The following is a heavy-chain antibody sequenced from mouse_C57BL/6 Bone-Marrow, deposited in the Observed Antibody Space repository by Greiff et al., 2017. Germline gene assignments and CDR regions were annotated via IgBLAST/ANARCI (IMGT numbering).Heavy chain of an antibody. CDR2: IDPEYGDS. CDR1: GFNIQDDY. V-gene: IGHV14-4*01. J-gene: IGHJ3*01. Sequence: EVQLQQSGAELVRPGASVKLSCTASGFNIQDDYMHWVKQRTEQGLEWIGWIDPEYGDSIYAPKVQGKATITADTSYNTAYLQLSSLTSEDTAVYYCTTPYDPFAYWGQGTLVTVSA. CDR3: TTPYDPFAY. D-gene: IGHD2-3*01.